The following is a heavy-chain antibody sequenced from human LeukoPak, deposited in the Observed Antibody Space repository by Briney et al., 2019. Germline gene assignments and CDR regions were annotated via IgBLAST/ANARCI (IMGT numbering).Heavy chain of an antibody. CDR2: NNGDGSTT. J-gene: IGHJ5*02. D-gene: IGHD2-15*01. CDR1: GFSLSGYW. Sequence: GALRHSCVASGFSLSGYWMYWVRQAPGKGLMYISRNNGDGSTTNYADVVKGRFTMSRDNVKNTLYLQMNSLRVEDTAVYYCARDPRNVGLAPWGQGTLVTVSS. CDR3: ARDPRNVGLAP. V-gene: IGHV3-74*01.